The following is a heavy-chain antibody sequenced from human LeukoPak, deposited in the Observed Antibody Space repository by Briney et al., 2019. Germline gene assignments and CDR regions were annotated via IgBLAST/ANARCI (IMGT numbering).Heavy chain of an antibody. D-gene: IGHD3-10*01. V-gene: IGHV4-59*11. CDR2: IYYSGST. CDR1: GGSISSHY. J-gene: IGHJ4*02. Sequence: SETLSLTCTGSGGSISSHYWSWIRQPPGKGLEWIGYIYYSGSTNYNPSLKSRVTISVDTSKNQFSLKLSSVTAADTAVYYCARALWFGESALDYWGQGTLVTVSS. CDR3: ARALWFGESALDY.